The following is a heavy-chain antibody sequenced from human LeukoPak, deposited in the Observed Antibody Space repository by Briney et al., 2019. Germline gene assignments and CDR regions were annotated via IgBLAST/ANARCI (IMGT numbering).Heavy chain of an antibody. D-gene: IGHD3-10*01. J-gene: IGHJ3*02. CDR3: ARGPTRINLI. CDR1: GGSFSGYY. Sequence: SETLSLTCAVYGGSFSGYYWSWIRQPPGKGLEWIGEINHSGSTYYNPSLKSRVTISVDTSKNQFSLKLSSVTAADTAVYYCARGPTRINLIWGQGTMVTVSS. V-gene: IGHV4-34*01. CDR2: INHSGST.